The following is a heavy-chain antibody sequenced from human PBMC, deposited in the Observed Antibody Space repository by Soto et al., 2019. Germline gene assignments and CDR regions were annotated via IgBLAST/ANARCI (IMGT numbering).Heavy chain of an antibody. J-gene: IGHJ5*02. Sequence: PGWSLSLSFEASGVTFMSHIMNWVLQATGKGLEWVSSISSSSSYIYYADSVKGRFTISRDNAKNSLYLQMNSLRSEDTAVYYCARDYYYDGGNWFDPWGQGTLVTVSS. CDR3: ARDYYYDGGNWFDP. CDR2: ISSSSSYI. V-gene: IGHV3-21*04. D-gene: IGHD3-22*01. CDR1: GVTFMSHI.